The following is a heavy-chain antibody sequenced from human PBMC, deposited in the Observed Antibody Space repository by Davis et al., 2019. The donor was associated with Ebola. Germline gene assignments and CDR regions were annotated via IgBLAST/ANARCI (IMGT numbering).Heavy chain of an antibody. D-gene: IGHD6-13*01. J-gene: IGHJ4*02. Sequence: ASVKVSCKASGYTFTSYAMHWVRQAPGQRLEWMGWINAGNGNTKYSQKFQGRVTITRDTSASTAYMELSSLRSEDTAVYYCARGGKYSSSWYPFDYWGQGTLVTVSS. CDR3: ARGGKYSSSWYPFDY. CDR2: INAGNGNT. CDR1: GYTFTSYA. V-gene: IGHV1-3*01.